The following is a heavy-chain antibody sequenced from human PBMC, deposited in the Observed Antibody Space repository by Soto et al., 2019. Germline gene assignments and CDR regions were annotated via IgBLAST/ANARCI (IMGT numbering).Heavy chain of an antibody. CDR1: GFTFSNYG. CDR3: ARDDEYSGNGMDV. Sequence: QVQLVESGGGVVQPGRSLRLSCAASGFTFSNYGMHWVRQAPGKGLEWVAVILNDGSNRYHADYVKDRFTISRDNSKNMLDLEMNSLRAEDAAVYYCARDDEYSGNGMDVWGQGTTVTVS. CDR2: ILNDGSNR. V-gene: IGHV3-33*01. J-gene: IGHJ6*02. D-gene: IGHD3-10*01.